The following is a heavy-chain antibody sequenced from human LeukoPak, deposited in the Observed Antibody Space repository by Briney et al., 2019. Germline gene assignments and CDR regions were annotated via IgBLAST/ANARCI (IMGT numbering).Heavy chain of an antibody. Sequence: VASVKVSCKASGYTFTSYGISWVRQAPGQGLEWMGWISAYNGNTNYAQKLQGRVTMTTDTSTSTAYMELRSLRSDDTAVYYCARVTGTTYYYYMDVWGKGTTVTVSS. D-gene: IGHD1-7*01. CDR2: ISAYNGNT. CDR1: GYTFTSYG. CDR3: ARVTGTTYYYYMDV. J-gene: IGHJ6*03. V-gene: IGHV1-18*01.